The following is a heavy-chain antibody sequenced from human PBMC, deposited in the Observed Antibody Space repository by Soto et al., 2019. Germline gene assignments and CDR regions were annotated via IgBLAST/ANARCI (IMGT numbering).Heavy chain of an antibody. D-gene: IGHD2-15*01. Sequence: EVQLVESGGGLVKPGGSLRLSCAASGFTFSSYSMNWVRQAPGKGLEWVASISCSTSYIYYADSVKGRFTISRDNAKNSLYLQMNSLRADDTAVSYCARVVDYCDSCYYYGRDAWGQGTTVTVSS. CDR3: ARVVDYCDSCYYYGRDA. CDR2: ISCSTSYI. V-gene: IGHV3-21*01. J-gene: IGHJ6*02. CDR1: GFTFSSYS.